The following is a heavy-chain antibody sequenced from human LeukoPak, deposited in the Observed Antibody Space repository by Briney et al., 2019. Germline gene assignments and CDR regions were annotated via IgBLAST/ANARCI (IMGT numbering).Heavy chain of an antibody. Sequence: SVKVSCKASRGTFSSYAISWVRQAPGQGLEWMGRIIPILGIANYAQKFQGRVTITADKSTSTAYMELSSLRSEDTAVYYCARDRSGKRVGYYGMDVWGQGTTVTVSS. J-gene: IGHJ6*02. CDR3: ARDRSGKRVGYYGMDV. V-gene: IGHV1-69*04. CDR2: IIPILGIA. D-gene: IGHD6-19*01. CDR1: RGTFSSYA.